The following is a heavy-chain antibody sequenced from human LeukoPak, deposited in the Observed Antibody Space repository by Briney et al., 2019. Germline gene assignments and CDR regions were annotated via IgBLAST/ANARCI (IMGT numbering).Heavy chain of an antibody. Sequence: PSETLSLTCAVSDDSFSSHYRNWIRQPPGKGLEWIGYISYIGRTNYNPSLKRRVTISIDTSKNQFSLKLTSVTAADTAVYYCARDLVTVTKGFDIWGQGTMVSVSS. CDR1: DDSFSSHY. CDR3: ARDLVTVTKGFDI. V-gene: IGHV4-59*11. J-gene: IGHJ3*02. CDR2: ISYIGRT. D-gene: IGHD4-17*01.